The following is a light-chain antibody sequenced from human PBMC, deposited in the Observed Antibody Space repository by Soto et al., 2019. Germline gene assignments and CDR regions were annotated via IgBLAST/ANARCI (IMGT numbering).Light chain of an antibody. J-gene: IGLJ3*02. CDR2: DNY. CDR1: SSNVGHES. CDR3: GTWDSTLNVWV. Sequence: QSVLTQPPSVSAAPGLTVTISCSGSSSNVGHESVSWYQSLPGTAPKLLIYDNYKRPSGIPDRFSGSKSGTSATLGITGLQTGDEADYYCGTWDSTLNVWVFGGGTKLTVL. V-gene: IGLV1-51*01.